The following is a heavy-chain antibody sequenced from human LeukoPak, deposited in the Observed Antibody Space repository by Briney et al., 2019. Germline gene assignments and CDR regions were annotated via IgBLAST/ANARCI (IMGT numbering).Heavy chain of an antibody. CDR2: ISVSGNT. CDR3: ARGGWRGLDGYFDL. J-gene: IGHJ2*01. Sequence: GGSLRLSCAASGFTLSSYAMSWVRQGPGKGLEWVSAISVSGNTYHADSVKGRFTISRDSSKNTLYLQMNSLRAEDMAVYYCARGGWRGLDGYFDLWGRGTLVTVSS. V-gene: IGHV3-23*01. D-gene: IGHD6-19*01. CDR1: GFTLSSYA.